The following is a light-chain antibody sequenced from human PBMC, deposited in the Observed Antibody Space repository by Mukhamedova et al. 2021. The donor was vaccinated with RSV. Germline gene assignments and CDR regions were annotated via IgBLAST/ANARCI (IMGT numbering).Light chain of an antibody. CDR2: EVT. V-gene: IGLV2-8*01. Sequence: IIYEVTKRPSGVPDRFSGSKSGITASLTVSGLQADDEADYFCSSYASGNSLVFGGGTKLTVL. CDR3: SSYASGNSLV. J-gene: IGLJ3*02.